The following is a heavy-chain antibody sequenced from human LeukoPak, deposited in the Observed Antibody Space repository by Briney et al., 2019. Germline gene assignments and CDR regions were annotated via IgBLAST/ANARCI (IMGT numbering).Heavy chain of an antibody. V-gene: IGHV3-23*01. Sequence: GGSLRLSCAASGFTFSSYAMSWVRQAPGKGLEWVSTISSRIDDTYYADSVKGRFTISRDNSKNTLYLQMNSLRAEDTAVYYCAKDLIEQWLVGERYGMDVWGQGTTVTVSS. CDR3: AKDLIEQWLVGERYGMDV. J-gene: IGHJ6*02. D-gene: IGHD6-19*01. CDR1: GFTFSSYA. CDR2: ISSRIDDT.